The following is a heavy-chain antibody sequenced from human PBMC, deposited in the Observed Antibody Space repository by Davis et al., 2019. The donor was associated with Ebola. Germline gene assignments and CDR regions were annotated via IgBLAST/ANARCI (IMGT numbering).Heavy chain of an antibody. CDR3: ARAGYCSSTSCKYMNYYYYGMDV. CDR2: IKQDGSEK. CDR1: GFTFSSYW. Sequence: PGGSLRLSCAASGFTFSSYWMSWVRQAPGKGLEWVANIKQDGSEKYYVDSVKGRFTISRDNAKNSLYLQMNSLRAEDTAVYYCARAGYCSSTSCKYMNYYYYGMDVWGQGTTVTVSS. J-gene: IGHJ6*02. V-gene: IGHV3-7*01. D-gene: IGHD2-2*01.